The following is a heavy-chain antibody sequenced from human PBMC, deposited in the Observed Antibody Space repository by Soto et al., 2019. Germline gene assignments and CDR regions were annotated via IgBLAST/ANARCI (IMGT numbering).Heavy chain of an antibody. V-gene: IGHV3-23*01. CDR2: ITTSGDRS. J-gene: IGHJ4*02. CDR1: GFTFSSYA. D-gene: IGHD3-22*01. CDR3: ARGLEAGYYFDY. Sequence: GGSLRLSCAASGFTFSSYAMSWVRQAPGKGPEWVAGITTSGDRSGYADSVKGRFTVSRDNSQNTMYLQLNSLRGDDTAIYYCARGLEAGYYFDYWGQGTLVTVSS.